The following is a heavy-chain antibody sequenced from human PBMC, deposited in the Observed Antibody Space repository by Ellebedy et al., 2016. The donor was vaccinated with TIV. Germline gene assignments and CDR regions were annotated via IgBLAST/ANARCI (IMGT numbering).Heavy chain of an antibody. D-gene: IGHD3-22*01. CDR1: GVSISRGDYS. CDR2: IYDSESN. V-gene: IGHV4-30-4*01. CDR3: ARTTYHYDNSAPNWLDP. J-gene: IGHJ5*02. Sequence: SETLSLXXSVSGVSISRGDYSWNWVRQPPGKGLEWIGYIYDSESNYYNPSLKSRVIMSIDTSKNQFSLKLSSVTAADTAVYYCARTTYHYDNSAPNWLDPWGQGTLVTVSS.